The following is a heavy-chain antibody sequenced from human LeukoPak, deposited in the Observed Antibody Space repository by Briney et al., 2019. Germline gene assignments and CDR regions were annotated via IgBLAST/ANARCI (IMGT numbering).Heavy chain of an antibody. CDR2: ISGSGGST. Sequence: PGGSLRLSCAASGFTFSSYAMSWARQAPGKGLEWVSVISGSGGSTYYADSVKGRFTISRDNSKNTLYLQMNSLRAEDTAVYYCAKGEGSYGDYVEDAFDIWGQGTMVTVSS. J-gene: IGHJ3*02. CDR1: GFTFSSYA. D-gene: IGHD4-17*01. V-gene: IGHV3-23*01. CDR3: AKGEGSYGDYVEDAFDI.